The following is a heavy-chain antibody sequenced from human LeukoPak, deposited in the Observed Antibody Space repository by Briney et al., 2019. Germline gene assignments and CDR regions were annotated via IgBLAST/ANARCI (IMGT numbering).Heavy chain of an antibody. CDR2: IWYDGSNK. Sequence: PGGSLRLSCAASGFTFSSYGMHWVRQAPGKGLEWVAVIWYDGSNKYYADSVKGRFTISRDNAKNSLYLQMNSLRAEDTAVYYCARELAFGYDFWSGYYNWFDPWGQGTLVTVSS. J-gene: IGHJ5*02. V-gene: IGHV3-33*01. CDR1: GFTFSSYG. CDR3: ARELAFGYDFWSGYYNWFDP. D-gene: IGHD3-3*01.